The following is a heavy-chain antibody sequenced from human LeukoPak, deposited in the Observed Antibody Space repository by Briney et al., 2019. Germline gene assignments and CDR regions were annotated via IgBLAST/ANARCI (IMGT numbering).Heavy chain of an antibody. V-gene: IGHV3-49*04. CDR2: IRSKAYGGTT. J-gene: IGHJ4*02. Sequence: GGSLRLSCAASGFTFSSYAMSWVRQAPGKGLEWVGFIRSKAYGGTTEYAASVKGRFTISRDDSKSIAYLQMNSLKTEDTAVYYCTRDRAQPLLSYLDYWGQGTLVTVSS. CDR3: TRDRAQPLLSYLDY. CDR1: GFTFSSYA. D-gene: IGHD2-21*02.